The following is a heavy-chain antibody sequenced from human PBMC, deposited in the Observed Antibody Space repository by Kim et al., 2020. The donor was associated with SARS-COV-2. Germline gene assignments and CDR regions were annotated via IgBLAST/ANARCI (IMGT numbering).Heavy chain of an antibody. CDR3: AREAWGHWQQLVYEYYYYYMDV. Sequence: GGSLRLSCAASGFTFSDYYMSWIRQAPGKGLEWVSYISSSGSTIYYADSVKGRFTISRDNAKNSLYLQMNSLRAEDTAVYYCAREAWGHWQQLVYEYYYYYMDVWGKGTTVTVSS. CDR2: ISSSGSTI. D-gene: IGHD6-13*01. CDR1: GFTFSDYY. V-gene: IGHV3-11*01. J-gene: IGHJ6*03.